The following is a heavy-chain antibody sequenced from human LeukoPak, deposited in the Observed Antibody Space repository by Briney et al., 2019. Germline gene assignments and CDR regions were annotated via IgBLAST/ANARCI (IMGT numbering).Heavy chain of an antibody. Sequence: ASVKVSCKASGYTFTSYGISWVRQAPGQGLEWMGWISAYNGNTNYAQKPQGRVTMTTDTSTSTVYMELRSLRSDDTAVYYCARKVDTAMVQDFDYWGQGTLVTVSS. CDR2: ISAYNGNT. CDR1: GYTFTSYG. CDR3: ARKVDTAMVQDFDY. J-gene: IGHJ4*02. V-gene: IGHV1-18*01. D-gene: IGHD5-18*01.